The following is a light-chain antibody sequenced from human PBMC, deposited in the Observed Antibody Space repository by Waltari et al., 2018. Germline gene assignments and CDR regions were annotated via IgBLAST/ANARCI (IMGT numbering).Light chain of an antibody. Sequence: DIQMTQSASTLSASVGDRVTITCRASESINSWLAWHQQKPGKAPELLIFKASTLESGVPSRFSGSGSGTEFTLTISSLQPDDFATYYCQQSSSTPPFTFGPGTKVDIK. CDR2: KAS. V-gene: IGKV1-5*03. CDR1: ESINSW. J-gene: IGKJ3*01. CDR3: QQSSSTPPFT.